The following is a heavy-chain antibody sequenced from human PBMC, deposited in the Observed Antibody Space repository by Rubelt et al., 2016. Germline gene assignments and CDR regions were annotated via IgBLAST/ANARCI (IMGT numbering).Heavy chain of an antibody. CDR2: IWYDGSNK. J-gene: IGHJ4*02. V-gene: IGHV3-33*01. Sequence: GGGVVQPGRSLRLSCAASGFSFRNFGMHWVRQAPGKGLDWVAVIWYDGSNKYYADSVKGRFTISRDNSKNTLDLQMNSLRHDDTAVYYCASLSSGTIDYWGQGTLVTVSS. D-gene: IGHD3-10*02. CDR1: GFSFRNFG. CDR3: ASLSSGTIDY.